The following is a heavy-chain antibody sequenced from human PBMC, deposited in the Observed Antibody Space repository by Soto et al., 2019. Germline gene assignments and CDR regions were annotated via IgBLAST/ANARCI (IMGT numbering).Heavy chain of an antibody. D-gene: IGHD3-9*01. J-gene: IGHJ3*02. Sequence: EVQLVESGGGLVQPGGSLKLSCAASGFTFSGSAMHWVRQASGKGLEWVGRIRSKANSYATAYAASVKGRFTISRDDSKNTAYLQMNSLKTEDTAVYYCTRLFLGPNKDHAFDIWGQGTMVTVSS. CDR3: TRLFLGPNKDHAFDI. V-gene: IGHV3-73*01. CDR1: GFTFSGSA. CDR2: IRSKANSYAT.